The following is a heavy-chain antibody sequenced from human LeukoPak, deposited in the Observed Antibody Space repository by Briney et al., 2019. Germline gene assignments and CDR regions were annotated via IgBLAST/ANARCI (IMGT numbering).Heavy chain of an antibody. Sequence: GGSLRLSRAPSGFAFNLYWIHGVRQAPGRGVEWLSRISDDGTTTNYADSVKGRFTISRDNAKNTLYLQMNSLRVDDTAVYYCARDSRYYYGPGSYQPYWFDPWGQGTLVTVSS. CDR1: GFAFNLYW. CDR2: ISDDGTTT. D-gene: IGHD3-10*01. V-gene: IGHV3-74*01. J-gene: IGHJ5*02. CDR3: ARDSRYYYGPGSYQPYWFDP.